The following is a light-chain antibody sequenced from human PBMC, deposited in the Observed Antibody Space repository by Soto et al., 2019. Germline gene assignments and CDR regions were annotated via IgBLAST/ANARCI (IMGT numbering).Light chain of an antibody. CDR3: QQYNSYPRT. CDR1: QSISTW. Sequence: DIQMTQSPSTLSASVGDRVTITCRASQSISTWLAWYQQKPGKAPTLLIYHASSLASGVPSRFSGSGSGTEFTLTISSLQPDDFATYHCQQYNSYPRTFAQGTKVEIK. J-gene: IGKJ1*01. CDR2: HAS. V-gene: IGKV1-5*01.